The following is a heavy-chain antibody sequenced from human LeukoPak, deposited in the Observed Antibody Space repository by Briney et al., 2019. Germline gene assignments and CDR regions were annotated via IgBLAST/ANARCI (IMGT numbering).Heavy chain of an antibody. D-gene: IGHD6-19*01. CDR1: GFTFTTYW. Sequence: GGSLRLSCAPSGFTFTTYWMNWVRQAPGKGLQWVANIKEDGSKTYYVDSVKGRFTISRDNAKNSLYLQMDSLRAEDTGIYYCARGMTVAANWFDPWGQGTLVTVSS. J-gene: IGHJ5*02. CDR2: IKEDGSKT. V-gene: IGHV3-7*04. CDR3: ARGMTVAANWFDP.